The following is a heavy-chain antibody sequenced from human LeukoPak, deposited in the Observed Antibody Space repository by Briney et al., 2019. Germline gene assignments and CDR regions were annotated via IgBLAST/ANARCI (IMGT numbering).Heavy chain of an antibody. CDR2: ISSSDSRI. Sequence: GGSLRLSCAASGFTFSDYYMSWIRQAPGKGLEWLSYISSSDSRIYYADSVKGRFTISRDNAKNSLYLQMNSLRAEDTAVYYCARDQCSSTSCYVGSGFDYWGQGTLVTVSS. D-gene: IGHD2-2*01. V-gene: IGHV3-11*04. J-gene: IGHJ4*02. CDR1: GFTFSDYY. CDR3: ARDQCSSTSCYVGSGFDY.